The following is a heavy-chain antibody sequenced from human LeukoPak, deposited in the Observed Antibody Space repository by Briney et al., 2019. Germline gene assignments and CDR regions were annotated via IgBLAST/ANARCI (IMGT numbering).Heavy chain of an antibody. CDR2: IIPIFGTA. V-gene: IGHV1-69*13. D-gene: IGHD5-18*01. CDR3: ARGGGYSYGLTYYYYYMDV. Sequence: ASVKVSCKASEYTFTNYYMHWVRQAPGQGLEWMGGIIPIFGTANYAQKFQGRVTITADESTSTAYMELSSLRSEDTAVYYCARGGGYSYGLTYYYYYMDVWGKGTTVTISS. CDR1: EYTFTNYY. J-gene: IGHJ6*03.